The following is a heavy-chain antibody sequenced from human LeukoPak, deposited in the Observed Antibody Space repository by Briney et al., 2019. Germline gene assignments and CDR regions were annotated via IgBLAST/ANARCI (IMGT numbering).Heavy chain of an antibody. CDR3: ARSQLPRRYYFDY. D-gene: IGHD2-2*01. V-gene: IGHV4-59*01. CDR2: IYYSGST. Sequence: SETLSLTCTVSGVSISSYYWSWLRQPPGKGLEWIGYIYYSGSTNYNPSLKSRVTISVDTSKNQFSLKLSSVTAADTAVYYCARSQLPRRYYFDYWGQGTLVTVSS. CDR1: GVSISSYY. J-gene: IGHJ4*02.